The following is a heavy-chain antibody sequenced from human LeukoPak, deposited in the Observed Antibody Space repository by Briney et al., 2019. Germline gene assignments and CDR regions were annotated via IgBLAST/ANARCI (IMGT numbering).Heavy chain of an antibody. CDR1: GYTFTSYY. Sequence: ASVKVSCKASGYTFTSYYMHWVRQAPGLGLEWMGIINPSGGSTSYAQKFQGRVTMTRDMSTSTVYMELSSLRSEDTAVYYCARAVWELPPLFDYWGQGTLVTVSS. CDR2: INPSGGST. J-gene: IGHJ4*02. V-gene: IGHV1-46*01. D-gene: IGHD1-26*01. CDR3: ARAVWELPPLFDY.